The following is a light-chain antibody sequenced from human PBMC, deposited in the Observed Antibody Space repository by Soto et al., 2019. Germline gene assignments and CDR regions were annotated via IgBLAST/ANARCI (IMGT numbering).Light chain of an antibody. CDR2: DAS. Sequence: EIVITHSAATRPFSPGERATLSCRASQSLSSYLAWYQQKPGQAPRLLIYDASNRATGIPARFSGSGSGTDFTLTISSLEPEDFAVYYCQQRSNWPPITFGQGTRLEIK. J-gene: IGKJ5*01. CDR3: QQRSNWPPIT. V-gene: IGKV3-11*01. CDR1: QSLSSY.